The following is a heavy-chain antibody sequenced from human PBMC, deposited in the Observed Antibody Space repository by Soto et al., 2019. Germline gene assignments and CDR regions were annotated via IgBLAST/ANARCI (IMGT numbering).Heavy chain of an antibody. V-gene: IGHV4-39*01. CDR2: FFYSGST. J-gene: IGHJ4*02. Sequence: QLQVQESGPGLVKPSETLSLTCTVSGGSISSSSHYWGWIRQPPGKGLEWIGNFFYSGSTYYNPSPKMRVPISVDTSKNQFSLKLTSVTAADTAVYYCTRLAVDTTMVPFGVHDYWGQGTLVTVSS. D-gene: IGHD5-18*01. CDR1: GGSISSSSHY. CDR3: TRLAVDTTMVPFGVHDY.